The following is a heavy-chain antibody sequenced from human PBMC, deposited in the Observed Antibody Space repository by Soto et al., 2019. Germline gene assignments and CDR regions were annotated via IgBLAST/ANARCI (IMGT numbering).Heavy chain of an antibody. J-gene: IGHJ6*02. Sequence: GESLKISCKGPGYSFTSYWISWVRQVPGKCLEWMGRIDPSDSYTNYSPSFQGHVTISADKSISTAYLQWSSLKASDTAMYYCARLAVKQLYYYGMAVWGQGTSVTVSS. V-gene: IGHV5-10-1*01. CDR2: IDPSDSYT. D-gene: IGHD6-13*01. CDR1: GYSFTSYW. CDR3: ARLAVKQLYYYGMAV.